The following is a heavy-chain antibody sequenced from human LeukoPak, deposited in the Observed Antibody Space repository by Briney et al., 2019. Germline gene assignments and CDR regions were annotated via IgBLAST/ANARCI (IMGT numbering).Heavy chain of an antibody. J-gene: IGHJ6*03. Sequence: TPSETLSLTCTVSGGSISSYYWSWIRQPPGKGLEWIGYIYYSGSTNYNPSLKSRVTISVDTSKNQFSLKLSSVTAADTAVYYCARAHYDSRGRYYYYYYMDVWGKGTTVTVSS. CDR3: ARAHYDSRGRYYYYYYMDV. CDR1: GGSISSYY. D-gene: IGHD3-22*01. V-gene: IGHV4-59*01. CDR2: IYYSGST.